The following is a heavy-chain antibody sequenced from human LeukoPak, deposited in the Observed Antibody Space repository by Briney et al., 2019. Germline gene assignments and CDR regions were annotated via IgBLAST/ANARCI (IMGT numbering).Heavy chain of an antibody. Sequence: PSETLSLTCAVYGGSFSGYYWSWVRQPPGKGLEWIGEINHSGSTNYNPSLKSRVTISVDTSKNQFSLKLSSVTAADTAVYYCARGDSSGYYFPDWGQGTLVTVSS. CDR1: GGSFSGYY. V-gene: IGHV4-34*01. CDR2: INHSGST. D-gene: IGHD3-22*01. CDR3: ARGDSSGYYFPD. J-gene: IGHJ1*01.